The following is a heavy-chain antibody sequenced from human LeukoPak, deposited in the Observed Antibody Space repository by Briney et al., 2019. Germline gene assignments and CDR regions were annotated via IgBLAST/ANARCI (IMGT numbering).Heavy chain of an antibody. CDR2: ISGSSSAI. V-gene: IGHV3-48*01. J-gene: IGHJ5*02. CDR3: ARAPYDSSGYYYGWFDP. D-gene: IGHD3-22*01. Sequence: GGSLRLSCAASGFTFSAYNMIWVRQAPGKGLEWLSYISGSSSAIYYADSVQGRFTISRDNAKNSLSLQMSSLRVEDTAVYYCARAPYDSSGYYYGWFDPWGQGTLVTVSS. CDR1: GFTFSAYN.